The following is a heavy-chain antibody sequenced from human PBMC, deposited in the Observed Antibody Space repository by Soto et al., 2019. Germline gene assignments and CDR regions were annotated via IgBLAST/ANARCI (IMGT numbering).Heavy chain of an antibody. CDR2: ITSDSSDI. CDR1: GITFRSYS. D-gene: IGHD2-15*01. J-gene: IGHJ4*02. Sequence: GGSLRLSCAASGITFRSYSMSWVRQAPGKGLEWVASITSDSSDIYYEDSVKGRFTISRDNGENSLYLQMTSLGAEYTGVYYCATTYCSGGYCFSSDYWGQGVLVTVSS. V-gene: IGHV3-21*01. CDR3: ATTYCSGGYCFSSDY.